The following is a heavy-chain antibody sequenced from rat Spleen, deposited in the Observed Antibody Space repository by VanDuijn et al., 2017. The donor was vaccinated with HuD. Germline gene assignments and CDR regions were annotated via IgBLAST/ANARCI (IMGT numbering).Heavy chain of an antibody. CDR3: ARRGYAPYYGYTSFDY. Sequence: EVQLVESGGGLVQPGRSLKLSCAASGFTFSDYAMAWVRQAPKKGLEWVATIIYDGSSTYYRDSVKGRFTISRDNAKSTLYLQMDSLRSEDTATYYCARRGYAPYYGYTSFDYWGQGVMVTVSS. CDR2: IIYDGSST. J-gene: IGHJ2*01. D-gene: IGHD1-9*01. CDR1: GFTFSDYA. V-gene: IGHV5-17*01.